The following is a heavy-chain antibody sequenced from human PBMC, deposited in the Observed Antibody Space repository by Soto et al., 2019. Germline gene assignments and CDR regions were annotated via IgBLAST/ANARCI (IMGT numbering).Heavy chain of an antibody. J-gene: IGHJ4*02. V-gene: IGHV3-15*01. CDR1: GFTFSKAW. CDR3: TTDSGMSPYSFDY. D-gene: IGHD1-26*01. Sequence: GGSLRLSCATSGFTFSKAWVGWVRQAPGKGLEWVGRIMSKTDGGTTDYAAPVKGRFTISRDDSKSTLYLQMNSLKTEDTAFYCWTTDSGMSPYSFDYWGQGTLVTVSS. CDR2: IMSKTDGGTT.